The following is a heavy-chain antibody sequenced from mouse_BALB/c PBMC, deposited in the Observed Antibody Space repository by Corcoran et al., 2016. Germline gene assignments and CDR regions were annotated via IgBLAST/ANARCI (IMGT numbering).Heavy chain of an antibody. CDR3: ARRAYYGSSALDY. D-gene: IGHD1-1*01. CDR2: INTYTGEP. CDR1: GYTFTNYG. J-gene: IGHJ2*01. Sequence: QIQLVQSGPELKKPGETVKISCKASGYTFTNYGMNWVKQAPGKGLKWMGWINTYTGEPTYADDFKGRFAFSLETSASTAYLQINNLKNEDMATYFCARRAYYGSSALDYWGQGTTLTVSS. V-gene: IGHV9-1*02.